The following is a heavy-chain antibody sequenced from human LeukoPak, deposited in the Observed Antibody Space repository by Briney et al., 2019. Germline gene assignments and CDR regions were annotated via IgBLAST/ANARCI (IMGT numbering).Heavy chain of an antibody. J-gene: IGHJ4*02. CDR2: ISSSSSYI. CDR1: GFTFSSYS. D-gene: IGHD3-10*01. V-gene: IGHV3-21*04. Sequence: KSGGSLRLSCAASGFTFSSYSMNWVRQAPGKGLEWVSSISSSSSYIYYADSVKGRFTISRDNAKNSLYLQMNSLRAEDTAVYYCARAPGGSGSYLDYWGQGTLVTVSS. CDR3: ARAPGGSGSYLDY.